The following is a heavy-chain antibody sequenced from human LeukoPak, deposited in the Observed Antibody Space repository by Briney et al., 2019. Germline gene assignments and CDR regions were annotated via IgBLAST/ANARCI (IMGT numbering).Heavy chain of an antibody. V-gene: IGHV1-18*01. J-gene: IGHJ4*02. Sequence: ASVKVSCKASGYTFTSYGISWVRQAPGQGLEWMGWISAYNGNTNYAQRLQGRVTMTTDTSTSTAYMELRSQRSDDTAVYYCARAGELAVAGRDFDYWGQGTLVTVSS. CDR3: ARAGELAVAGRDFDY. CDR2: ISAYNGNT. D-gene: IGHD6-19*01. CDR1: GYTFTSYG.